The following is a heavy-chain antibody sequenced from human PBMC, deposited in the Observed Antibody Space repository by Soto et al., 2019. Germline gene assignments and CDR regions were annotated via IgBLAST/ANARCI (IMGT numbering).Heavy chain of an antibody. CDR2: SYYSGSA. V-gene: IGHV4-31*03. CDR1: GGSISSGGFY. D-gene: IGHD3-22*01. Sequence: SETLSLTCTVSGGSISSGGFYWGWVRQPPGKGLEWLGYSYYSGSAYHNPSLKGRITISVDTSKNQFSLKLSSVTAADTAVYYCVTNGDYYDRSGPKYSQHWGQGTLVTVSS. CDR3: VTNGDYYDRSGPKYSQH. J-gene: IGHJ1*01.